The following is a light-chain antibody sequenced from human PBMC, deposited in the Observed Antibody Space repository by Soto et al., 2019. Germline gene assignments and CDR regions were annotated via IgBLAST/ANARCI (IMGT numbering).Light chain of an antibody. Sequence: DIVLTQTPLSSPVTLGQPAAISCRSSQSLVHSYGNTYLSWLQQMPGQPPRLLIYKISNRFSGVPDRFSGGGAGTDFTLKISWVETEDVGVYDCMETIQFPRTFGQGTKVEIK. CDR1: QSLVHSYGNTY. CDR3: METIQFPRT. J-gene: IGKJ1*01. CDR2: KIS. V-gene: IGKV2-24*01.